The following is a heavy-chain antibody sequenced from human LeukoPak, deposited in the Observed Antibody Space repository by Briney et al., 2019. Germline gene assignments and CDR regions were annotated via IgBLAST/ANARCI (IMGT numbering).Heavy chain of an antibody. CDR2: IYYSGST. CDR3: AKGSYSARIDY. CDR1: GGXISSYY. D-gene: IGHD1-26*01. Sequence: SETLSLTCSVSGGXISSYYCSWIRQPPGKGLEWIGYIYYSGSTDYNPSLKSRVTISVDTSKNQFSLKLSSVIAADTAVYYCAKGSYSARIDYWGQGTLVTVSS. V-gene: IGHV4-59*01. J-gene: IGHJ4*02.